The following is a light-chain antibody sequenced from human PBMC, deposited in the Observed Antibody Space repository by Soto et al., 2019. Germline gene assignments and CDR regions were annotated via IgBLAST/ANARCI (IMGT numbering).Light chain of an antibody. V-gene: IGLV2-23*02. CDR2: EAT. CDR3: FSFAGGATFV. CDR1: SNDVGGYDL. Sequence: QSALTQPASVSGSPGQSITISCTGTSNDVGGYDLVSWYQHHPGKAPKLIIYEATTRPSGVSDRFSGSKSGNTASLTISALQAEDEADYSCFSFAGGATFVFGGGTKLTVL. J-gene: IGLJ2*01.